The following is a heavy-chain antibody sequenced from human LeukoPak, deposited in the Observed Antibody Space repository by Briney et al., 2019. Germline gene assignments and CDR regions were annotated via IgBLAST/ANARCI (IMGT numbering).Heavy chain of an antibody. Sequence: SETPSLTCAVYGGSFSGYYWSWIRQPPGKGLEWIGEINHSGSTNYNPSLKSRVTISVDTSKNQFSLKLSSVTAADTAVYYCARASSGWNKDFDYWGQGTLVTVSS. CDR2: INHSGST. D-gene: IGHD6-19*01. J-gene: IGHJ4*02. CDR3: ARASSGWNKDFDY. V-gene: IGHV4-34*01. CDR1: GGSFSGYY.